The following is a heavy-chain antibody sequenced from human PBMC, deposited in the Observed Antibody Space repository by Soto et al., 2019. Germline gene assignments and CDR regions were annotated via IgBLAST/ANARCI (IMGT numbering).Heavy chain of an antibody. J-gene: IGHJ4*02. CDR2: IWYDGNDK. Sequence: QVQLVESGGGVVQPGRSLRLSCAASGFTFSGFGMHWVRQAPGKGLEWVAVIWYDGNDKYYADSVKGRFSVSRDNSENTLYLQMNSLRAEDTAVYYCARGRGGDYGGNSGYFDYWGQGTLVTVSS. CDR1: GFTFSGFG. V-gene: IGHV3-33*01. D-gene: IGHD4-17*01. CDR3: ARGRGGDYGGNSGYFDY.